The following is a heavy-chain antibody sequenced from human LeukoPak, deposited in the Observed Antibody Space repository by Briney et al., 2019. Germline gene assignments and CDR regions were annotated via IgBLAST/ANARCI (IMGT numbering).Heavy chain of an antibody. D-gene: IGHD3-3*01. CDR2: ISSSGTTI. V-gene: IGHV3-48*01. J-gene: IGHJ4*02. CDR1: GFPFSSYG. CDR3: ARVGYSDFWSGYYWDY. Sequence: PGGSLRLSCAASGFPFSSYGINWVRQAPWKGLEWISYISSSGTTIYYADSVQGRFIISRDNARNSLYLQMNSLRAEDTAVYYCARVGYSDFWSGYYWDYWGQGTLATVSS.